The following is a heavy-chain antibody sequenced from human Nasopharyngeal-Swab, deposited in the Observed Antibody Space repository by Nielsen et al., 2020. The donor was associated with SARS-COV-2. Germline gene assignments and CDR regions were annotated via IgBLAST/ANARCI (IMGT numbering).Heavy chain of an antibody. J-gene: IGHJ5*02. CDR1: GGSISNYF. D-gene: IGHD1-26*01. Sequence: SETLSLTCRVSGGSISNYFWSWVRQPPGKGLEWIGYSGNTNYNPSLKSRVTISVDTSKNQFSLKLSSVTAADTALYYCARVARASGRVGGRWFDPWGQGTLVTVSS. CDR3: ARVARASGRVGGRWFDP. CDR2: SGNT. V-gene: IGHV4-59*01.